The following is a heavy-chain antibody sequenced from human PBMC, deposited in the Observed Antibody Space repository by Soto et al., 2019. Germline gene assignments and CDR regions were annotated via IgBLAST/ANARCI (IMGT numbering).Heavy chain of an antibody. J-gene: IGHJ4*02. D-gene: IGHD6-19*01. CDR2: ISAYNGDT. V-gene: IGHV1-18*01. Sequence: ASVKVSFKSSGYTFTTYGISWVRQAPGQGLEWMGWISAYNGDTNYAQKLQGRVTVTTDTSTSTAYMELRSLRSDDTAVYLCARSYSSGWYGPYFDFWGQGTLVTVSS. CDR3: ARSYSSGWYGPYFDF. CDR1: GYTFTTYG.